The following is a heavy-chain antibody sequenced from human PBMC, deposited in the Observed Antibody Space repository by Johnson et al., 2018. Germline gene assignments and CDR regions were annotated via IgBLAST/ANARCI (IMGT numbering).Heavy chain of an antibody. CDR2: MNPNSGNT. V-gene: IGHV1-8*01. Sequence: QVQLVQSGAEVKKPGASVKVSCKASGYTFTSYDVNWVRQATGQGLEWMGWMNPNSGNTNYAQKFQERVTIIRDVSTSTAYMELSSLRSEDTAVYYCAADPLFHYEFQHWGQGTLVTVSS. CDR1: GYTFTSYD. D-gene: IGHD3-22*01. CDR3: AADPLFHYEFQH. J-gene: IGHJ1*01.